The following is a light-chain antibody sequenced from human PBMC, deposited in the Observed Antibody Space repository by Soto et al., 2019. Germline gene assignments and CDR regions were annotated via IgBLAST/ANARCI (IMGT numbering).Light chain of an antibody. CDR1: QTISSW. Sequence: DSQMTQSPSTLTGSVGDRVTITCRASQTISSWLAWYQQKPGKAPKLLIYKASTLKSGIPSRFSAYGSGTDFTLTISSLQPEDFATYYCQQTYSSPQWTFGQGTKVDIK. CDR3: QQTYSSPQWT. V-gene: IGKV1-5*03. CDR2: KAS. J-gene: IGKJ1*01.